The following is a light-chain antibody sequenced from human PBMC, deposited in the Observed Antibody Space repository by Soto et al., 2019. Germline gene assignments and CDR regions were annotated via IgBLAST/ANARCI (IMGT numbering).Light chain of an antibody. Sequence: EIVITQSPDTLSLSPGGRASLPCRASHTISTNLAWYQQKPGQAPRLLIYGASTRATGIPARFSGSGSGTDFTLTISRLEPEDFAVYYCQQYGSSGTFGQWTKVDIK. J-gene: IGKJ1*01. CDR3: QQYGSSGT. V-gene: IGKV3-20*01. CDR2: GAS. CDR1: HTISTN.